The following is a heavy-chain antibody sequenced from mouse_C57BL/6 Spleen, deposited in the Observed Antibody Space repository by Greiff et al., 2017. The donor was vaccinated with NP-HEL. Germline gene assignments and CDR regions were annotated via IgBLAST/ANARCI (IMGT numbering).Heavy chain of an antibody. CDR2: IWTGGGT. Sequence: VKLQESGPGLVAPSQSLSITCTVSGFSLTSYAISWVRQPPGKGLEWLGVIWTGGGTNYNSALKSRLSISKDNSKSQVFLKMNSLQTDDTARYYCARASTMGTTGAMDYWGQGTSVTVSS. V-gene: IGHV2-9-1*01. CDR3: ARASTMGTTGAMDY. J-gene: IGHJ4*01. CDR1: GFSLTSYA. D-gene: IGHD2-2*01.